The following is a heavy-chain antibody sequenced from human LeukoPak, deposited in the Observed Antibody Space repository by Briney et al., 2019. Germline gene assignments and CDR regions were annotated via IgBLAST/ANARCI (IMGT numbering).Heavy chain of an antibody. Sequence: GGSQRLSCAASGFTSSSYAMHWVRQAPGKGLEWVAVISYDGSSKYYADSVKGRFTISRDNSKNTLYLQMDSLRAEDTAVYYCARGLGESKYNWFDPWGQGTLVTVSS. CDR2: ISYDGSSK. CDR1: GFTSSSYA. CDR3: ARGLGESKYNWFDP. V-gene: IGHV3-30*01. J-gene: IGHJ5*02. D-gene: IGHD3-10*01.